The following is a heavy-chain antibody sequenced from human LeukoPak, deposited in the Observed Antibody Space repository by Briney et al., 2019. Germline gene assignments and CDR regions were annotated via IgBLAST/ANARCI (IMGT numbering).Heavy chain of an antibody. D-gene: IGHD3-22*01. Sequence: SETLSLTCAVSGYSISSGYYWGWIRQPPGKGLEWIGSIYHSGSTYYNPSLKSRVTISVDTSKNQFSLKLSSVTAADTAVYYCARGSRIVMADYYMDVWGKGTTVTISS. V-gene: IGHV4-38-2*01. CDR1: GYSISSGYY. J-gene: IGHJ6*03. CDR2: IYHSGST. CDR3: ARGSRIVMADYYMDV.